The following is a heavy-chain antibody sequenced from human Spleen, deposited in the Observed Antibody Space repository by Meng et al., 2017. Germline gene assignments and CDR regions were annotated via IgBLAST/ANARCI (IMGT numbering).Heavy chain of an antibody. J-gene: IGHJ4*02. D-gene: IGHD6-19*01. CDR2: INSDGRST. CDR3: ERVSGWYREFDY. V-gene: IGHV3-74*01. CDR1: GFTFSSHE. Sequence: GESLKISCAPSGFTFSSHEMNWVRQAPGKGLVWVSRINSDGRSTIYADSVKGRFTISRDNAKNTLYLQMNRLRSEDAAVYYCERVSGWYREFDYWGQGTLVTVSS.